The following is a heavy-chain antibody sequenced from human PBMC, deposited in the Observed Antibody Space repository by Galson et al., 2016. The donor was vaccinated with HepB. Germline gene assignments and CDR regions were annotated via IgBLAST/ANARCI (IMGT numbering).Heavy chain of an antibody. D-gene: IGHD1-26*01. CDR1: GFSLNTDDVA. Sequence: PALVKPTQTLTLTCSFYGFSLNTDDVAVGWIRQPPGKALEWLALIYWDDDKRYTPSLRNRLTITKDTSKNQVVLTMTDLDPVDTATYYCAHGPHTLIDNYYRRDFAHCAPGTPVTVSS. CDR3: AHGPHTLIDNYYRRDFAH. V-gene: IGHV2-5*02. CDR2: IYWDDDK. J-gene: IGHJ4*02.